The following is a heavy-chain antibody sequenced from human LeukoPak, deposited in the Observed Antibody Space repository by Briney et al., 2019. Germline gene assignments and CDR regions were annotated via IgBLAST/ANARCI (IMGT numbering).Heavy chain of an antibody. CDR2: INKDGSDK. J-gene: IGHJ4*02. Sequence: GGSLLLSCAASGFPFNMYWMTWVRPAPGKGLESVAYINKDGSDKYYVDSVKGRFTVSRDNAKNSLYLQMNSLRAEDTAVYYCARDAGYGGNSDYWGQGTLVTVSS. D-gene: IGHD4-23*01. CDR3: ARDAGYGGNSDY. V-gene: IGHV3-7*01. CDR1: GFPFNMYW.